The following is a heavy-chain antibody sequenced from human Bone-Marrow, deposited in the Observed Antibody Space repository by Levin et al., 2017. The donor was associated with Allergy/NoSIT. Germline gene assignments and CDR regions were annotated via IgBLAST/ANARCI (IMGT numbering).Heavy chain of an antibody. CDR2: INSDGSST. CDR3: ARSLITKNRYYYYYYMDV. V-gene: IGHV3-74*01. J-gene: IGHJ6*03. D-gene: IGHD3-22*01. CDR1: GFTFSSYW. Sequence: GGSLRLSCAASGFTFSSYWMHWVRQAPGKGLVWVSRINSDGSSTSYADSVKGRFTISRDNAKNTLYLQMNSLRAEDTAVYYCARSLITKNRYYYYYYMDVWGKGPTVTVSS.